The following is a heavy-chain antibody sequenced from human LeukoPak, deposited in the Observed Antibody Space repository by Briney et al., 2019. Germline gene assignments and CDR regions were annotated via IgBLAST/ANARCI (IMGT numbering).Heavy chain of an antibody. V-gene: IGHV3-9*01. J-gene: IGHJ4*02. CDR2: ISWNSGSI. CDR1: GFTFGDYA. Sequence: QPGGSLRLSCAASGFTFGDYAMHWVRQAPGKGLEWVSGISWNSGSIGYADSVKGRFTISRDNAKNSLYLQMNSLRAEDTALYYCAKGRPYYDFWSGYYTLDYWGQGTLVTVSS. D-gene: IGHD3-3*01. CDR3: AKGRPYYDFWSGYYTLDY.